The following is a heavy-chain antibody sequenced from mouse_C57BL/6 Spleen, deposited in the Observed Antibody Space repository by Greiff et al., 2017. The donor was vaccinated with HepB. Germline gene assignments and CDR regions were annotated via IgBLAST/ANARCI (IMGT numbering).Heavy chain of an antibody. Sequence: EVKVVESGGDLVKPGGSLKLSCAAPGFTFSSYGMSWVRQTPDKRLEWVATISSGGSYTYYPDSVKGRFTISRDNAKNTLYLQMSSLKSEDTAMYYCARHSYWDFDYWGQGTTLTVSS. J-gene: IGHJ2*01. D-gene: IGHD2-10*01. CDR2: ISSGGSYT. V-gene: IGHV5-6*01. CDR3: ARHSYWDFDY. CDR1: GFTFSSYG.